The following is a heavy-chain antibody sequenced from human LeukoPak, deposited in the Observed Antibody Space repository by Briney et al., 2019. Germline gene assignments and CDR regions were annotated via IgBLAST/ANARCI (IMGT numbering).Heavy chain of an antibody. CDR3: ARSGREGYCSSTSCYTRMGAFDI. CDR1: GFTVSSNY. V-gene: IGHV3-53*01. D-gene: IGHD2-2*02. Sequence: GGSLRLSCAASGFTVSSNYMSWVRQAPGKGLEWVSVIYSGGSTYYADSVKGRFTISRDNSKNTLYLQMNSLRAEDTAVYYCARSGREGYCSSTSCYTRMGAFDIWGQGTMVTVSS. J-gene: IGHJ3*02. CDR2: IYSGGST.